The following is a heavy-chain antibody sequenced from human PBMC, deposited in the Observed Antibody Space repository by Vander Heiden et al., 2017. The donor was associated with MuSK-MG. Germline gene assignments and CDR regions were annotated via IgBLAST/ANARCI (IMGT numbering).Heavy chain of an antibody. CDR3: ARPAYCSGGTCLHYFAY. CDR1: GGTFSSYA. V-gene: IGHV1-69*01. CDR2: IIPISGTT. Sequence: QVQLVQSGAEVKKPGSSVKVSCKASGGTFSSYAISWVRQAPGQGLEWMGGIIPISGTTNYAQRFQGRVTITADESTTTAYMELSSLRSDDTAVYYCARPAYCSGGTCLHYFAYWGQGTLVTVSS. J-gene: IGHJ4*02. D-gene: IGHD2-15*01.